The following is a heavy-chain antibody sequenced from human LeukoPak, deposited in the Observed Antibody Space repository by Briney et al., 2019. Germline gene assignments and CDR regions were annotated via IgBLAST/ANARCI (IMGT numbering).Heavy chain of an antibody. CDR3: ARGFSTLLFVYGDYVFY. V-gene: IGHV3-30-3*01. Sequence: QPGRSLRLSCAASGLTFSSYAMHWVRQAPGKGLEWVAVISYDGSTKYYADSVKGRFTISRDNSKNTLYLQMNSLRAEDTAVYYCARGFSTLLFVYGDYVFYWGQGTLVTASS. D-gene: IGHD4-17*01. CDR1: GLTFSSYA. J-gene: IGHJ4*02. CDR2: ISYDGSTK.